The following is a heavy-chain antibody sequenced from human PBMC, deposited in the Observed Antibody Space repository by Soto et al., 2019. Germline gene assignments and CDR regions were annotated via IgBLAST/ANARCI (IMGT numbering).Heavy chain of an antibody. V-gene: IGHV5-10-1*01. CDR2: IDPSDSYT. Sequence: GESLKISCKGSGYSFTSYWSSWVRQMPGKGLEWMGRIDPSDSYTNYSPSFQGHVTISADKSISTAYLQWSSLKASDTAMYYCARQTWDTAMDAENYGMDVWGQGTTVTVSS. CDR3: ARQTWDTAMDAENYGMDV. J-gene: IGHJ6*02. CDR1: GYSFTSYW. D-gene: IGHD5-18*01.